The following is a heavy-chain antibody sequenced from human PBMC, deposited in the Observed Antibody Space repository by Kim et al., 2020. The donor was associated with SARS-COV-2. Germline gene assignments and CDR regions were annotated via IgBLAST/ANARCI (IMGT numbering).Heavy chain of an antibody. CDR3: ARAACSGGSCPFDY. D-gene: IGHD2-15*01. Sequence: QGSTGRFVCTLDTSVSTAYLQISSLKAEDTAVYYCARAACSGGSCPFDYWGQGTLVTVSS. J-gene: IGHJ4*02. V-gene: IGHV7-4-1*02.